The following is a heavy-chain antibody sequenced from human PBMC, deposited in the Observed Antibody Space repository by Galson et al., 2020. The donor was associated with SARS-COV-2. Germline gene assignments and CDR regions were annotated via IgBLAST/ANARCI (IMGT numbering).Heavy chain of an antibody. CDR3: AKSLETGDYDY. Sequence: GESLKISCAASGFTFSSYAMSWVRQAPGKGLEWVSAISASGGSTYYADSVKGRFTISRDNSKNTLYLQMNSLRAEDTAVYYCAKSLETGDYDYWGQGTLVTVSS. J-gene: IGHJ4*02. CDR1: GFTFSSYA. V-gene: IGHV3-23*01. CDR2: ISASGGST.